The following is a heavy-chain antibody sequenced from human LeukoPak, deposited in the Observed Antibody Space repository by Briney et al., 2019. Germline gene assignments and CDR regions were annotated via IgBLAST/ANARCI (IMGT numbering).Heavy chain of an antibody. CDR1: GFTFSSYG. CDR3: AKDPEGAHPNLN. J-gene: IGHJ1*01. V-gene: IGHV3-30*18. Sequence: PGGSLRLSCAASGFTFSSYGMHWVRQAPGKGLEWVAVISYDGSNKYYADSVKGRFTISRDNSKNTLYLQMNSLRAEDTAVYYCAKDPEGAHPNLNWGQGTLVTVSS. CDR2: ISYDGSNK. D-gene: IGHD1-14*01.